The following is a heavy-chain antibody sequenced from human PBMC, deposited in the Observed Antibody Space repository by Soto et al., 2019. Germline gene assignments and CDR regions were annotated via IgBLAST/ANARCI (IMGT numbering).Heavy chain of an antibody. J-gene: IGHJ3*02. CDR3: ARGEITCSGGSCSRGYAFDI. V-gene: IGHV3-21*01. D-gene: IGHD2-15*01. CDR1: GFTFSSYS. CDR2: ISSSSSYI. Sequence: EVQLVESGGGLVKPGGSLRISCAASGFTFSSYSMNWVRQAPGKGLEWVSSISSSSSYIYYADSVKGRFTISRDNAKNSLYLQMNSLRAEDTAVYYCARGEITCSGGSCSRGYAFDIWGQGTMVTVSS.